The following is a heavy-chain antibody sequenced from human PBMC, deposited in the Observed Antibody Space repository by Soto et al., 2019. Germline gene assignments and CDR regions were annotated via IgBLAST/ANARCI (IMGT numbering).Heavy chain of an antibody. CDR3: ARSSYYYGSGSYSGYYYYYMDV. D-gene: IGHD3-10*01. Sequence: SQTLSLTCTVSGGSISSYYWSWIRQPPGKGLEWIGYIYYSGSTNYNPSLKSRVTISVDTSKNQFSLKLSSVTAADTAVYYCARSSYYYGSGSYSGYYYYYMDVWGKGTTVTVSS. CDR2: IYYSGST. V-gene: IGHV4-59*01. CDR1: GGSISSYY. J-gene: IGHJ6*03.